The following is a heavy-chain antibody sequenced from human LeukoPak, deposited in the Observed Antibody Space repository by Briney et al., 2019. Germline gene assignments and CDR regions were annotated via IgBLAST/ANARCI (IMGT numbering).Heavy chain of an antibody. CDR2: ISGSGGST. V-gene: IGHV3-23*01. D-gene: IGHD2-15*01. CDR1: ALTFNSYA. J-gene: IGHJ4*02. CDR3: ARGRCSGGSCYGRGFDY. Sequence: GGSLRLSCAASALTFNSYAMSWVRQAPGKGLEWVSAISGSGGSTYYADSVKGRFTISRDNSKNTLYLQMNRLRAEDTAVYYCARGRCSGGSCYGRGFDYWGQGTLVTVSS.